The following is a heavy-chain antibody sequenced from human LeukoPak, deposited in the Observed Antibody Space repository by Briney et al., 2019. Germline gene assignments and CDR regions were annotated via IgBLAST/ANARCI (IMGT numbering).Heavy chain of an antibody. J-gene: IGHJ6*04. CDR2: INPNSGGT. D-gene: IGHD2-2*01. CDR1: GYTSTAYY. V-gene: IGHV1-2*02. Sequence: ASVKVSCKAAGYTSTAYYIHRVRQAPGQGLEWMGWINPNSGGTDYAQNFQGRVTLTRDTSITTAYMELSRLRSDDTAVYYCAKARGLYCSSISCYDCDVWGKGTTVTVSS. CDR3: AKARGLYCSSISCYDCDV.